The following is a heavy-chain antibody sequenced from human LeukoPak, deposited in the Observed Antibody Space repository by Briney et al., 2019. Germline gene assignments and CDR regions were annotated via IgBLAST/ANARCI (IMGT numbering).Heavy chain of an antibody. V-gene: IGHV3-23*01. J-gene: IGHJ3*02. CDR3: AKADATIGGAFDI. CDR2: ISGTSDTT. D-gene: IGHD3-3*01. Sequence: GGSLRLSCAASRFIFKNYAMSWVRQAPGKGLEWVSIISGTSDTTRYGDSVRGRFTTSRDNPRNTLYLQMNSLRVDDTAVYYCAKADATIGGAFDIWGQGTMVTVSS. CDR1: RFIFKNYA.